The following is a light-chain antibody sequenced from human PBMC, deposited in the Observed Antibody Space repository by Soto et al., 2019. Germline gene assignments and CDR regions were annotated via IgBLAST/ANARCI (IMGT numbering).Light chain of an antibody. V-gene: IGLV2-14*03. CDR3: SSYTRSSTLVV. Sequence: QSALTQPASVAGSPGQSITISGTGTSSDVGGYNYGSWYQQHPGKAPKLMIYDVSNRPSGVSNRFSGSKSGNTASLTISGLQAEYEADYYCSSYTRSSTLVVFGGGTQLTVL. J-gene: IGLJ2*01. CDR1: SSDVGGYNY. CDR2: DVS.